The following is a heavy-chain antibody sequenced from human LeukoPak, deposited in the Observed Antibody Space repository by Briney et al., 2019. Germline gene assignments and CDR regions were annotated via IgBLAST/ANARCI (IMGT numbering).Heavy chain of an antibody. CDR3: VRGTSHPV. Sequence: GRSLRLSCAASGFTVSSNYMCSVRQAPGKGLEWVSVIYSGGSTYYADSVKGRFTISRDNAKNSLYLQMNSLRVEDTAVYYCVRGTSHPVWGQGTTVTVSS. J-gene: IGHJ3*01. CDR2: IYSGGST. D-gene: IGHD1-14*01. V-gene: IGHV3-66*01. CDR1: GFTVSSNY.